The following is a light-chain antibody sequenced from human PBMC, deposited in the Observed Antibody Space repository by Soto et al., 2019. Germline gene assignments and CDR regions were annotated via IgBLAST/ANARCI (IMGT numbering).Light chain of an antibody. CDR2: GAS. V-gene: IGKV3-20*01. J-gene: IGKJ5*01. CDR3: QQYGSSRTLVT. Sequence: EIVLTQSPGTLSLSPGERATLCCRASQSVSSSYLAWYQQKPGQAPRLLIYGASSRATGIPDRFSGSGSGTDFTLTISRLEPEDFAVYYCQQYGSSRTLVTFGQGTRLEIK. CDR1: QSVSSSY.